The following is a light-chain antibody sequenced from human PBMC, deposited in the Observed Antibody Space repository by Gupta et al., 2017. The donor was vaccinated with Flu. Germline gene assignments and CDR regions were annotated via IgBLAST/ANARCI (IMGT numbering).Light chain of an antibody. CDR1: QSVGTY. V-gene: IGKV3-11*01. Sequence: EIVLTQSPATLSLSPGERATLSCRASQSVGTYLAWYQQTPGQTPRLLIYDASNRATGIPARFSGSGSGTDFTLTISSLEPEDFAVYYCQNRSNWPPYTFGQGTRLEI. CDR2: DAS. CDR3: QNRSNWPPYT. J-gene: IGKJ2*01.